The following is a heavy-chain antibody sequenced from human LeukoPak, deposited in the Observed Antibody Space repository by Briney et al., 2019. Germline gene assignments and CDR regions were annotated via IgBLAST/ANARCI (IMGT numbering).Heavy chain of an antibody. V-gene: IGHV3-30*03. Sequence: PGGSLRLSCAASGFTFNSYGMHWVRQAPGKGLEWVAVISYDGSHKYYADSVKGRFTISRDNSKNTLFLQMNSLRAEDTAVYYCARNRARSGSFDYWGQGTLVTVSS. CDR1: GFTFNSYG. J-gene: IGHJ4*02. CDR2: ISYDGSHK. CDR3: ARNRARSGSFDY. D-gene: IGHD1-26*01.